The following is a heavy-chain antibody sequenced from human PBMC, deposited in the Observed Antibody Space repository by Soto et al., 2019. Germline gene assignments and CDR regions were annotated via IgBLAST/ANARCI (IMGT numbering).Heavy chain of an antibody. Sequence: SETLSLTCTVSGGSISSSSYYWGWIRQPPGKGLEWIGSIYYSGNTYYNPSLKSRVTISVDTSKKQFSLKLSSVTAADTAVYYCARHTQGGLLPFDSWGQGTLVTVSS. J-gene: IGHJ4*02. CDR1: GGSISSSSYY. V-gene: IGHV4-39*01. D-gene: IGHD3-10*01. CDR3: ARHTQGGLLPFDS. CDR2: IYYSGNT.